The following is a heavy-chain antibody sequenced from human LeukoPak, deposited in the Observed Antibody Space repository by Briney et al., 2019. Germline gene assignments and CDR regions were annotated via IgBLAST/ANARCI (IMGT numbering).Heavy chain of an antibody. J-gene: IGHJ6*02. CDR1: GFTFRNVW. V-gene: IGHV3-15*01. CDR2: IQTITDGGTS. D-gene: IGHD1-1*01. Sequence: GGSLRLSCTASGFTFRNVWMTWVRQAPGKGLEWVGRIQTITDGGTSDYAATVRGRFTISRDDSKNTLYLQMNSLKTEDTAVYYFTTGGERTAGYYYYGMDVWGQGTTVTVSS. CDR3: TTGGERTAGYYYYGMDV.